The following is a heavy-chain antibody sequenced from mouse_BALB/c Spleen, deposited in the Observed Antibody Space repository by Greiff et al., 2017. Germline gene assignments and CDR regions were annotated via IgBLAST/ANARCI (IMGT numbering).Heavy chain of an antibody. J-gene: IGHJ4*01. CDR3: TRSNYYGSSYGDAMDY. Sequence: VQLQQPGAELVRPGASVKLSCKASGYTFTSYWINWVKQRPGQGLEWIGNIYPSDSYTNYNQKFKDKATLTVDKSSSTAYMQLSSPTSEDSAVYYCTRSNYYGSSYGDAMDYWGQGTSVTVSS. V-gene: IGHV1-69*02. CDR1: GYTFTSYW. CDR2: IYPSDSYT. D-gene: IGHD1-1*01.